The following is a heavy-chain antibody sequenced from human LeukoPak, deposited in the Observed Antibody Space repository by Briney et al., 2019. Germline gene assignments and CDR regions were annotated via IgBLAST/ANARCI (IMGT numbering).Heavy chain of an antibody. CDR3: ARRSSSAYIDY. D-gene: IGHD2-2*01. J-gene: IGHJ4*02. CDR2: INSDGSST. Sequence: PGGSLRLSCAASGFTFSSYAMSWVRQAPGKGLVWVSRINSDGSSTSYADSVKGRFTISRDNAKNTLYLQMNSLRAEDTAIYYCARRSSSAYIDYWGQGTLVTVSS. CDR1: GFTFSSYA. V-gene: IGHV3-74*01.